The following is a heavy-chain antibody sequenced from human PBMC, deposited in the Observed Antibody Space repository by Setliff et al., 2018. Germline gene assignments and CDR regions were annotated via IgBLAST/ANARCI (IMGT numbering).Heavy chain of an antibody. V-gene: IGHV3-49*04. CDR3: RLTLPYDYDSSGSLWFMDV. D-gene: IGHD3-22*01. CDR2: IRSKAFGGTA. CDR1: GFPFGDFA. J-gene: IGHJ6*03. Sequence: GSLRLSCTASGFPFGDFAMSWVRQAPGKGLEWVGFIRSKAFGGTADYAASVRGRFTIPRDDSKSIAYLQLDSLKTEDTAVYYCRLTLPYDYDSSGSLWFMDVWGKGTTVTVSS.